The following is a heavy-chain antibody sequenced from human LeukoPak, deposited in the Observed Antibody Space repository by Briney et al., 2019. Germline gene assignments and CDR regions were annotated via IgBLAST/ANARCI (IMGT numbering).Heavy chain of an antibody. CDR3: ARGRLIGYCSSTSCYGRSWFDP. Sequence: SETLSLTCAVYGGSFRGYYWSWIRQPPGKGLEWIGEINHSGSTNYNPSLKSRVTISVDTSKNQFSLKLSSVTAADTAVYYCARGRLIGYCSSTSCYGRSWFDPWGQGTLVTVSS. J-gene: IGHJ5*02. V-gene: IGHV4-34*01. D-gene: IGHD2-2*01. CDR2: INHSGST. CDR1: GGSFRGYY.